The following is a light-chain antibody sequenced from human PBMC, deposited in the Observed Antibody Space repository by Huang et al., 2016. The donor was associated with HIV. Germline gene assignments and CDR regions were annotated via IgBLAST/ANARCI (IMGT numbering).Light chain of an antibody. Sequence: EILMTQSPGTLSVSPGERATLSCRASQTINNNLSWYQQKPGQPPRLSIYEASTRATGSQARLSGSGSGTEFTLTISSLQSEDFATYYCQQYNDWPRTFGQGTKVEIK. J-gene: IGKJ1*01. V-gene: IGKV3-15*01. CDR2: EAS. CDR1: QTINNN. CDR3: QQYNDWPRT.